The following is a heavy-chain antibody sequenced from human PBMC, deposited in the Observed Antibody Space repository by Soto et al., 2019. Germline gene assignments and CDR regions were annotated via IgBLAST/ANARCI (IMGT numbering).Heavy chain of an antibody. V-gene: IGHV4-34*01. Sequence: PSETLSLTCAVDGGTFSGYYLSWIRPPPGKGLEWIGEINHSGSTNYNPSLKSRVTISVDTSKNQFSLKLSSVTAADTAVYYCARGPLLLWFGEPQGGWFDPWGQGTLVTVSS. CDR2: INHSGST. CDR3: ARGPLLLWFGEPQGGWFDP. J-gene: IGHJ5*02. D-gene: IGHD3-10*01. CDR1: GGTFSGYY.